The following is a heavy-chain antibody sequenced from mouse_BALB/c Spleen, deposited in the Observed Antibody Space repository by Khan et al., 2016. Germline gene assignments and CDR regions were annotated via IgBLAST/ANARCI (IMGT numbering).Heavy chain of an antibody. CDR1: GYSNTSDYA. Sequence: EVQLQESGPGLVKPSQSLSLTCTVTGYSNTSDYAWNWIRQFPGNKLEWMGYISSSGTTTYNPSLKSRISITRDTSKNQFFLQLNSVTTEDTATYYWARWLDAIDYWGQGTSVTVSS. V-gene: IGHV3-2*02. CDR2: ISSSGTT. J-gene: IGHJ4*01. D-gene: IGHD2-2*01. CDR3: ARWLDAIDY.